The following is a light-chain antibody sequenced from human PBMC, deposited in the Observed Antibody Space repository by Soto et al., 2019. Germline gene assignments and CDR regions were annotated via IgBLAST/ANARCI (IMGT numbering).Light chain of an antibody. CDR3: SSYTSSSTYV. CDR2: DVS. J-gene: IGLJ1*01. CDR1: SSDVGGYNY. Sequence: QSALTQPASVSGSPGQSITLSFTGTSSDVGGYNYVSWYQQHPGKAPKLMIYDVSNRPSGVSNRFSGSKSGNTASLTISGLHAEDEADYYCSSYTSSSTYVFGTGTKLTVL. V-gene: IGLV2-14*01.